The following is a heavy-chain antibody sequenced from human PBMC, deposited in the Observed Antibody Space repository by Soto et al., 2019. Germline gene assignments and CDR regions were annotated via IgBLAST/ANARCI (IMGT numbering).Heavy chain of an antibody. D-gene: IGHD2-15*01. Sequence: GGSLRLSCAASGFTFSSYWMSWVRQAPGKGLEWVANIKQDGSEKYYVDSVKGRFTISRDNAKNSLYLQMNSLRAEDTAVYYCARDVVAATIYYYYYYYMDVWGKGTTVTVSS. V-gene: IGHV3-7*01. J-gene: IGHJ6*03. CDR1: GFTFSSYW. CDR3: ARDVVAATIYYYYYYYMDV. CDR2: IKQDGSEK.